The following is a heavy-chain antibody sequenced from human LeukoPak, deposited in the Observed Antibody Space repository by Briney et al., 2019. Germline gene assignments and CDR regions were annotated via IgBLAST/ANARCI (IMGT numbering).Heavy chain of an antibody. D-gene: IGHD3-22*01. V-gene: IGHV4-59*01. CDR2: IYYSGST. CDR1: GGSISSYY. CDR3: ASGEYYYDSSGYYSYAEYFQH. J-gene: IGHJ1*01. Sequence: SETLSLTCIVSGGSISSYYWSWIRQPPGKGLEWIGYIYYSGSTNYNPSLKSRVTISVDTSKNQFSLKLSSVTAADTAVYYCASGEYYYDSSGYYSYAEYFQHWGQGTLVTVSS.